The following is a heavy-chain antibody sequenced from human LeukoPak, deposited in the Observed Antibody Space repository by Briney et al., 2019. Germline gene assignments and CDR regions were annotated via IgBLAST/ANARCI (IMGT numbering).Heavy chain of an antibody. Sequence: GGSLRLSCAASGFTFSTFAMIWVRQPPGKGLEWVSSIFPSGGEIHYADSVRGRFTISRDNSKSTLSLQMNSLRAEDTAVYYCAKDAPTGMIVPDYYMDVWGKGTTVTISS. D-gene: IGHD3-22*01. CDR3: AKDAPTGMIVPDYYMDV. J-gene: IGHJ6*03. CDR1: GFTFSTFA. V-gene: IGHV3-23*01. CDR2: IFPSGGEI.